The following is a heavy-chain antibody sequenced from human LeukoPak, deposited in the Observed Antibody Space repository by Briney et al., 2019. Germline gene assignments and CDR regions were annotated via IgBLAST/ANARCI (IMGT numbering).Heavy chain of an antibody. V-gene: IGHV3-30*02. D-gene: IGHD3-9*01. J-gene: IGHJ4*02. Sequence: GGSLRLSCAASGFTFSSYGMHWVRQAPGKGLEWVAFIRYDGSNKYYADSVKGRFTISRDNSKNTLYLQMNSLGAEDTAVYYCARPGEDYDILTGYLGYWGQGTLVTVSS. CDR2: IRYDGSNK. CDR1: GFTFSSYG. CDR3: ARPGEDYDILTGYLGY.